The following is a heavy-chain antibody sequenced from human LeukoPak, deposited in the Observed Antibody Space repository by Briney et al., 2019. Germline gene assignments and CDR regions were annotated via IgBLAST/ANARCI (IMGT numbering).Heavy chain of an antibody. Sequence: GGPLRLSCAASGFTFNSYAMTWVRQAPEKGLEWVSSIIDSGISTYYGDSVKGRFTISRDNSKNTLYLQMNSLRAEDTAVYYCAKGSRGSYDYWGQGTLVTVSS. CDR1: GFTFNSYA. J-gene: IGHJ4*02. D-gene: IGHD1-26*01. V-gene: IGHV3-23*01. CDR3: AKGSRGSYDY. CDR2: IIDSGIST.